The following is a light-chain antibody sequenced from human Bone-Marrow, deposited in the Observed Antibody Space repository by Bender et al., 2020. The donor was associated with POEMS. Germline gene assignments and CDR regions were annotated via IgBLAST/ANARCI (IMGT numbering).Light chain of an antibody. Sequence: QSVLTQPPSASGTPGQRVTISCSGGSSNIGAHAVNWYQHLPGTAPKLLIYSSHRRPSEVPDRFSGSRSGTSASLAMGGRQSEDEADYYCAVWDDSLNGWVFGGGTKLTVL. CDR3: AVWDDSLNGWV. V-gene: IGLV1-44*01. CDR2: SSH. CDR1: SSNIGAHA. J-gene: IGLJ3*02.